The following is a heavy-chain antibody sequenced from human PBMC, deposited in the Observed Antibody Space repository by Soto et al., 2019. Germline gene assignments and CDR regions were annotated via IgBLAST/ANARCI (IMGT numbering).Heavy chain of an antibody. CDR1: GFTFSRFG. CDR3: ARDDAGGFDF. CDR2: IKEDGSKE. Sequence: EVQDVASGGGLVQPGGSLRLSCAASGFTFSRFGMSWVRQAPGKGLVWVANIKEDGSKEHYIDSVKGRFTISRDNGKNTLYLQMNSLRVEDTALYYCARDDAGGFDFRGQGTLVTVSS. V-gene: IGHV3-7*03. J-gene: IGHJ4*02.